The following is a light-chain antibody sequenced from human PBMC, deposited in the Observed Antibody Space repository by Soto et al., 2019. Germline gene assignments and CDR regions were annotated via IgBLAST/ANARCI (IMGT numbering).Light chain of an antibody. J-gene: IGKJ1*01. Sequence: DLEVTQGPSPLCASVGDSATLTCRASQSISRWLAWYQQKPGKDPKLLIHDATSLESGVPSRASGSGAGTEFSLTICSLQPEDFVTNYCQQYSSDWTFAQGTRWIS. CDR1: QSISRW. V-gene: IGKV1-5*01. CDR3: QQYSSDWT. CDR2: DAT.